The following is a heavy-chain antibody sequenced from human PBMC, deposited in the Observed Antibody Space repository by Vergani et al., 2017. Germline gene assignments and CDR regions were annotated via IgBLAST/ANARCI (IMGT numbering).Heavy chain of an antibody. D-gene: IGHD6-6*01. Sequence: EVQLEEFGGGLVLPGRSLRLSCVASGFTSAGYAMHWVRQAPGKGLEWVSGISWNSNSIGYADSVKGRFTISRENAKNSLYLQMNSLRAEDTALYYCAKDLGTSSGGGWFDPWGQGTLVTVSS. J-gene: IGHJ5*02. CDR2: ISWNSNSI. CDR3: AKDLGTSSGGGWFDP. CDR1: GFTSAGYA. V-gene: IGHV3-9*02.